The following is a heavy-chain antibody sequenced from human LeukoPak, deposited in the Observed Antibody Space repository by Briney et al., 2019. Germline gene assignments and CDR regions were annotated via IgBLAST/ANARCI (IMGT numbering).Heavy chain of an antibody. CDR1: GDSVSNNNAA. J-gene: IGHJ5*02. D-gene: IGHD6-13*01. CDR3: AREVSSDSSSWYLCPWFDP. Sequence: SQTLSLTFAISGDSVSNNNAAWNWVRQSPSRGLEWLGRTYYRSKWYTDYAVSVSSRITINPDASKNQFSLQLNSVTPEDTAVYYCAREVSSDSSSWYLCPWFDPWGQGTLVTVSS. V-gene: IGHV6-1*01. CDR2: TYYRSKWYT.